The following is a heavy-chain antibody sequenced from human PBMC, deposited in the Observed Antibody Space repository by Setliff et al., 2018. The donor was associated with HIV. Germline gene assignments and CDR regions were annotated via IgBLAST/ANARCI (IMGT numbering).Heavy chain of an antibody. Sequence: LRLSCEASGLTFRNYAMSWVRQAPGKGLEWVAGISSSGGATYYADSVEGRFSLSRDNSRNTLSLQVNSLRAEDTALYYCAQGLKVRTGGGYFYYMDVWGKGPTVTVSS. J-gene: IGHJ6*03. CDR1: GLTFRNYA. CDR2: ISSSGGAT. D-gene: IGHD3-16*01. V-gene: IGHV3-23*01. CDR3: AQGLKVRTGGGYFYYMDV.